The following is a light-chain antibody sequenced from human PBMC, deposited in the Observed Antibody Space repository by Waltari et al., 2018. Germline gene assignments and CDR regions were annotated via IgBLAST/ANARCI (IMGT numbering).Light chain of an antibody. V-gene: IGKV1-5*03. Sequence: DVHMTQSPPAVSASVGDTVTMTCRASESVATWLAWYHQQSGGVPRLLMYRTSTLERGVPSRFSGSGAGTEFTLTINNLQPEDTGTYFCLQYNAYRTFGPGTNVEV. CDR1: ESVATW. J-gene: IGKJ1*01. CDR3: LQYNAYRT. CDR2: RTS.